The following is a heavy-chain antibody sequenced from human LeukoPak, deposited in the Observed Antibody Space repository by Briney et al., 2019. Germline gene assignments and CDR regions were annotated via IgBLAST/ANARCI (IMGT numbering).Heavy chain of an antibody. Sequence: GESLKISCMGSGYSFTSYWIGWVRQMPGKGLEWMGIIYPGDSDTRYSPSFQGQVTISADKSISTAYLQWSSLKASDTAMYYCARSGGGSGSYLGDAFDIWGQGTMVTVSS. V-gene: IGHV5-51*01. J-gene: IGHJ3*02. CDR1: GYSFTSYW. D-gene: IGHD3-10*01. CDR3: ARSGGGSGSYLGDAFDI. CDR2: IYPGDSDT.